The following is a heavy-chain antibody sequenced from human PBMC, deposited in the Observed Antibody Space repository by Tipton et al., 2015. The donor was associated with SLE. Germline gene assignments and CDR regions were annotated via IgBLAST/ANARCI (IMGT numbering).Heavy chain of an antibody. CDR1: GFSFNNYT. V-gene: IGHV3-21*01. CDR2: VSSGSSFV. CDR3: GRDYYDSGGYYDAFDM. J-gene: IGHJ3*02. Sequence: SLRLSCVASGFSFNNYTVNWVRQAPGKGLGWVSSVSSGSSFVYYSDSVKGRFTISRDNAKNTLFLQMNSLRAEDTAVYYCGRDYYDSGGYYDAFDMWGQGTTVIVSS. D-gene: IGHD3-22*01.